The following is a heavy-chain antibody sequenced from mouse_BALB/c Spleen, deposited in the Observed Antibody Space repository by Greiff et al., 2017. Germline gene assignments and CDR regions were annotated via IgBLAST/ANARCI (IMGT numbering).Heavy chain of an antibody. J-gene: IGHJ2*01. CDR1: GFTFSDYY. V-gene: IGHV5-4*02. CDR3: ARERSSAGFDY. CDR2: ISDGGSYT. D-gene: IGHD3-2*02. Sequence: EVHLVESGGGLVKPGGSLKLSCAASGFTFSDYYMYWVRQTPEKRLEWVATISDGGSYTCYPDSVKGRFTISRDNAKNNLYLQMSSLKSEDTAMYYCARERSSAGFDYWGQGTTLTVSS.